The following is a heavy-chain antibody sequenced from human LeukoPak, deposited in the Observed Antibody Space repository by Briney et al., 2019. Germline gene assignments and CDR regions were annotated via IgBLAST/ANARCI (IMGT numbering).Heavy chain of an antibody. CDR3: AKESRGSGSPFDY. D-gene: IGHD3-22*01. V-gene: IGHV3-23*01. Sequence: GGSLRLSCAASGFTFGSYAMSWVRRAPGKGLEWVSAISRSGGSTDYADSVKGRFTLSRDNSKNTLYLQMNSLRGEDTALYFCAKESRGSGSPFDYWGQGTLVTVSS. CDR2: ISRSGGST. J-gene: IGHJ4*02. CDR1: GFTFGSYA.